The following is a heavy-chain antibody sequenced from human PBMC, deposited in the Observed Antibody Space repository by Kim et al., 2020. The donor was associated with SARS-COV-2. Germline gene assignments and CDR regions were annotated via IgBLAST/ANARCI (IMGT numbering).Heavy chain of an antibody. V-gene: IGHV1-69*04. CDR2: IIPILGIA. Sequence: SVKVSCKASGGTFSSYAISWVRQAPGQGLEWMGRIIPILGIANYAQKFQGRVTITADKSTSTAYMELSSLRSEDTAVYYCARGTRDYSRDYHLYFDYWGQGTLVTVSS. D-gene: IGHD6-13*01. CDR3: ARGTRDYSRDYHLYFDY. J-gene: IGHJ4*02. CDR1: GGTFSSYA.